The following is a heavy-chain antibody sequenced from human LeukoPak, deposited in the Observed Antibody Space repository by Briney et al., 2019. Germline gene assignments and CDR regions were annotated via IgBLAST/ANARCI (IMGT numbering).Heavy chain of an antibody. J-gene: IGHJ4*02. V-gene: IGHV1-2*02. Sequence: ASVKVSCKASGYTFTGYYMHWVRQAPGQGLEWMGWINPNSGGTNYAQKFQGRVTMTRDTSISTAYMELSRLRSDDTAVYYRATPGGLDSNYIFDYWGQGTLVTVSS. CDR2: INPNSGGT. D-gene: IGHD4-11*01. CDR3: ATPGGLDSNYIFDY. CDR1: GYTFTGYY.